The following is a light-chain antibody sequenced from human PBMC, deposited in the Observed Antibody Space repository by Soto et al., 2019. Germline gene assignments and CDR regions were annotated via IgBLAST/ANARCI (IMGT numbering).Light chain of an antibody. CDR1: QSVSSSH. CDR2: GAS. CDR3: QQHDNWHRT. Sequence: EIVLTQSPGTLSLSPGERATLSCRASQSVSSSHLAWYQQKPGQAPRLLIYGASSRATGIPDRFSGSGSGTDFTLTISSLQSEDFAIYYCQQHDNWHRTFGQGTKVEIK. V-gene: IGKV3-20*01. J-gene: IGKJ1*01.